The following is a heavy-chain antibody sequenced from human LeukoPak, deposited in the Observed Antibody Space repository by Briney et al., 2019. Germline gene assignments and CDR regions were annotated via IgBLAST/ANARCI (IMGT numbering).Heavy chain of an antibody. J-gene: IGHJ5*02. CDR2: IWYDGSNK. D-gene: IGHD3-22*01. CDR3: AGDLPEHYYDSSPAWFDP. Sequence: PGRSLRLSCAASGFTFSSYGMHWVRQAPGKGLEWVAVIWYDGSNKYYADSVKGRFTISRDNSKNTLYLQMNSLRAEDTAVYYCAGDLPEHYYDSSPAWFDPWGQGTLVTVSS. V-gene: IGHV3-33*01. CDR1: GFTFSSYG.